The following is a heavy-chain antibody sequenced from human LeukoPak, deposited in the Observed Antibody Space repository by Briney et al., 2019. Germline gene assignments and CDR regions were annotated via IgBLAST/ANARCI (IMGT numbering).Heavy chain of an antibody. Sequence: GGSLRLSCAASGFTFSSYSMNWVRQAPGKGLDWVSSISSSSSYIYYADSVKGRFTISRDNAKNSLYLQMNSLRAEDTAVYYCARSGVVPAAIAPGGMDVWGQGTTVTVSS. J-gene: IGHJ6*02. V-gene: IGHV3-21*01. D-gene: IGHD2-2*01. CDR1: GFTFSSYS. CDR3: ARSGVVPAAIAPGGMDV. CDR2: ISSSSSYI.